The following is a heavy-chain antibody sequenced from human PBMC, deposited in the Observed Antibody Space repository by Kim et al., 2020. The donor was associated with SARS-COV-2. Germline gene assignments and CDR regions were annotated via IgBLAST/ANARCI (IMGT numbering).Heavy chain of an antibody. CDR3: ARDRDYHFDY. Sequence: ASVKVSCKASGYTFTTYGISWVRQAPGQGLEWMGWISAYSGNTNYAQKLQDRLTLTKDTSTSTAYMELRSLRSDDTAVYYCARDRDYHFDYWGQVTLVTVSS. D-gene: IGHD5-12*01. J-gene: IGHJ4*02. V-gene: IGHV1-18*01. CDR1: GYTFTTYG. CDR2: ISAYSGNT.